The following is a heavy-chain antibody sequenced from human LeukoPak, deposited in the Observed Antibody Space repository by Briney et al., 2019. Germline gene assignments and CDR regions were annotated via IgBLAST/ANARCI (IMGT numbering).Heavy chain of an antibody. CDR2: IRSKAYGGTT. CDR3: TRAQYSSSWWRGWADYYYGMDV. D-gene: IGHD6-13*01. J-gene: IGHJ6*02. CDR1: GFTFGDYA. Sequence: GRSLRLSCTASGFTFGDYAMSWVRQAPGKGLEWVGFIRSKAYGGTTEYAASVKGRFTISRDDSKSIAYLQMNSLKTEDTAVYYCTRAQYSSSWWRGWADYYYGMDVWGQGTTVTVSS. V-gene: IGHV3-49*04.